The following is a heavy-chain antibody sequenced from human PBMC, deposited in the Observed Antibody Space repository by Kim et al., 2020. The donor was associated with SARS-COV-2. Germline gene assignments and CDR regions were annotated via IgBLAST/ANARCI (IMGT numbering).Heavy chain of an antibody. V-gene: IGHV1-69*13. Sequence: SVKVSCRASGGTFTSYAFSWVRQAPGQGLEWMGVIVPLYGTPKYAQNFQGRVTIIADESTNTLYMELNSLTSGDTAVYFCARNNYGG. CDR2: IVPLYGTP. J-gene: IGHJ4*01. CDR1: GGTFTSYA. CDR3: ARNNY.